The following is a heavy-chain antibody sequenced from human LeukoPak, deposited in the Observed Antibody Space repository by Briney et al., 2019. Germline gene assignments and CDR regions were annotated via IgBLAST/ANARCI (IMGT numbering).Heavy chain of an antibody. CDR2: INPNSGDT. J-gene: IGHJ4*02. CDR1: GYTFSGYY. CDR3: ARIPQQLAPDY. V-gene: IGHV1-2*02. D-gene: IGHD6-6*01. Sequence: GASVKVSCKASGYTFSGYYIHWVRQAPGQGPEWMGWINPNSGDTNSAQKFQGRVTMTRDTSISTAYMELSRLRSGDTAVYYCARIPQQLAPDYWGQGTLVTVSS.